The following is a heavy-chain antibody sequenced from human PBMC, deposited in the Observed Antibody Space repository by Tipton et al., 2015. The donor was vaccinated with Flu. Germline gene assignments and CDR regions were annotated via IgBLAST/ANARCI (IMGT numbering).Heavy chain of an antibody. CDR2: IYSSGNT. D-gene: IGHD2-21*01. CDR1: GGSISSDY. CDR3: ARDTIRLDAFDI. V-gene: IGHV4-4*07. Sequence: TLSLTCIVSGGSISSDYWSWIRRPAGKGLEWIGRIYSSGNTHFNPSLRSRVTMSVDTSKNQISLKLSSVTAAETAVYYCARDTIRLDAFDIWGLGTVVTVSS. J-gene: IGHJ3*02.